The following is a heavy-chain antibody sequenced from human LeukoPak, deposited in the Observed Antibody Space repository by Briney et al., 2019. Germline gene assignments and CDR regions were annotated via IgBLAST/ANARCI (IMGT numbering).Heavy chain of an antibody. CDR2: ISSSSSYI. CDR1: GFTFSSYS. J-gene: IGHJ4*02. D-gene: IGHD6-6*01. Sequence: KPGGSLRLSCAASGFTFSSYSMNWVRQAPGKGLEWVSSISSSSSYIYYADSVKGRFTISRDNAKNSLYLQMNSLRAEDTAVYYCARDHVPRIAARPGYWGQGTLVTVSS. V-gene: IGHV3-21*01. CDR3: ARDHVPRIAARPGY.